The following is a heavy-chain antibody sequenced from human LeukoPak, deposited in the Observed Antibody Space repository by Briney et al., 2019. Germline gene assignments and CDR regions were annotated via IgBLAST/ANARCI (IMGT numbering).Heavy chain of an antibody. V-gene: IGHV1-18*01. CDR2: ISAHNGNT. D-gene: IGHD3-10*01. CDR3: ARDHVVRGVIDGMDV. J-gene: IGHJ6*02. Sequence: ASVKVSCKASGYTFTSYGISWVRQAPGQGLEWMGWISAHNGNTNYAQKLQGRVTMTTDTSTSTAYMELRSLRSDDTAVYYCARDHVVRGVIDGMDVWGQGTTVTVSS. CDR1: GYTFTSYG.